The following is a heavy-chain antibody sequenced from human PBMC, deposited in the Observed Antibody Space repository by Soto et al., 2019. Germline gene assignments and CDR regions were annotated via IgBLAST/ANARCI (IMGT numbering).Heavy chain of an antibody. V-gene: IGHV1-2*02. Sequence: ASVKVSCKASGYTFTGYYMHWVRQAPGQGLEWMGWINPNSGGTNYAQKFQGRVTMTRDTSISTAYMEPSRLRSDDTAVYYCASGLSGVRRYRVTTYDYYRMVVLGHGTTVT. D-gene: IGHD4-17*01. CDR1: GYTFTGYY. J-gene: IGHJ6*02. CDR3: ASGLSGVRRYRVTTYDYYRMVV. CDR2: INPNSGGT.